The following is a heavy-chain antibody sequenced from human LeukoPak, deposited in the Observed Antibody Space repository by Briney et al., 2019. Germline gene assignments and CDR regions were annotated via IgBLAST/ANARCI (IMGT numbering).Heavy chain of an antibody. CDR2: INSDGSST. V-gene: IGHV3-74*01. D-gene: IGHD3-22*01. J-gene: IGHJ3*02. CDR3: ARAPYYYDSSPENAFDI. Sequence: PGGSLRLSCAASGFTFSRYWMHWVRQAPGKGLVWVSRINSDGSSTSYADSVKGRFTISRDNAKNTLYLQMNSLRAEDTAVYYCARAPYYYDSSPENAFDIWGQGTMVTVSS. CDR1: GFTFSRYW.